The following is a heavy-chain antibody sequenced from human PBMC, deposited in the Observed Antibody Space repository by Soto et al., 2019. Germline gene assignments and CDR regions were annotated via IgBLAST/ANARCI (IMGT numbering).Heavy chain of an antibody. D-gene: IGHD4-17*01. Sequence: GGSLRLSCAASGFTFSNYYMSWVRQAPGKGLEWVASTKQDGSEKHYVDSVKGRFTISRDNAKNSLYLQMNSLRAEDTAVYYCAKLLNGDYTAFHIRGQGTMVTVSS. CDR3: AKLLNGDYTAFHI. J-gene: IGHJ3*02. CDR1: GFTFSNYY. V-gene: IGHV3-7*03. CDR2: TKQDGSEK.